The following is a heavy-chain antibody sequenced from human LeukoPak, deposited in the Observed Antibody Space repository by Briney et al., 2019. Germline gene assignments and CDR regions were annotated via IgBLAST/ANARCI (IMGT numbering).Heavy chain of an antibody. CDR1: GFTFSNYG. V-gene: IGHV3-23*01. J-gene: IGHJ4*02. D-gene: IGHD3/OR15-3a*01. CDR2: ISSRGVRT. CDR3: AKDLYFGTGADY. Sequence: GGSLRLSCAASGFTFSNYGMSWVRQAPGKGLEWVSTISSRGVRTYYADSVKGRFTISRDNSKNTLYLQMNSLRAEDTAVYYCAKDLYFGTGADYWGQGTLVTVSS.